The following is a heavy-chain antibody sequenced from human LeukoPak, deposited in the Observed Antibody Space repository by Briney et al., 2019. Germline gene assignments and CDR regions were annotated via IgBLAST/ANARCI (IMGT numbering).Heavy chain of an antibody. CDR3: ARGKTTVPFPSWFDP. CDR2: ISYDGSNK. Sequence: PGRSLRLSCAASGFTFSSYAMHWVRQAPGKGLEWVAVISYDGSNKYYADSVKGRFTISRDNSKNTLYLQMNSLRAEDTAVYYCARGKTTVPFPSWFDPWGQGTLVTVSS. D-gene: IGHD4-11*01. V-gene: IGHV3-30-3*01. CDR1: GFTFSSYA. J-gene: IGHJ5*02.